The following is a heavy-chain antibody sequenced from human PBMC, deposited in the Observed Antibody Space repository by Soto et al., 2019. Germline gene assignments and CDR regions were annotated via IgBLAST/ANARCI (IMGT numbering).Heavy chain of an antibody. CDR2: ISYDGSNK. Sequence: QVQLVESGGGVVQPGRSLRLSCAASGFTFSSYAMHWVRQAPGKGLEWVAVISYDGSNKYYADSVKGRFTISRDNSKNTLYLQMNSLRAEDTAVYYCARAPPRDGYNHWGQGTLVTVSS. D-gene: IGHD5-12*01. CDR1: GFTFSSYA. J-gene: IGHJ5*02. V-gene: IGHV3-30-3*01. CDR3: ARAPPRDGYNH.